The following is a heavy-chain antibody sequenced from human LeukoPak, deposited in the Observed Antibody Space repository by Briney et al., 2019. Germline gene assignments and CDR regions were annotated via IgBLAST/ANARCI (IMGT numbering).Heavy chain of an antibody. CDR1: GFTFSSHW. V-gene: IGHV3-7*01. J-gene: IGHJ4*02. CDR3: ARGRPHGNDY. D-gene: IGHD4-23*01. CDR2: IKQDETEK. Sequence: PGGSLRLSCAASGFTFSSHWMHWVRQAPGKGLEWVANIKQDETEKFYLGSVKGRFTISRDNAKNSLYLQMNSLRVEDTAVYYCARGRPHGNDYWGQGTLVTVSS.